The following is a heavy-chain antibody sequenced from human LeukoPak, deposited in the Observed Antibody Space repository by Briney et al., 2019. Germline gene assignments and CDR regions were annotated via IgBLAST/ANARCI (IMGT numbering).Heavy chain of an antibody. CDR1: GFTFSSYE. J-gene: IGHJ4*02. CDR2: ISSSGSTI. D-gene: IGHD6-19*01. Sequence: GGSLRLSCAAAGFTFSSYEMNWIRQAPGQLVERASYISSSGSTIYYADSVKGRFTISRDNAKNSLYLQMNSLRAEDTAVYYCAGVDSSGWYGGFDYWGQGTLVTVSS. CDR3: AGVDSSGWYGGFDY. V-gene: IGHV3-48*03.